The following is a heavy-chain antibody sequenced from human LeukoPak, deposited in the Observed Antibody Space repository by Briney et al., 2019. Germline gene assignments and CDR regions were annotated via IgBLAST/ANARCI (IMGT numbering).Heavy chain of an antibody. CDR1: GFTFSAYA. J-gene: IGHJ4*02. CDR3: ARRERDGYNYFDY. D-gene: IGHD5-24*01. V-gene: IGHV3-64*01. Sequence: PGGSLRLSCAVSGFTFSAYAMHWVRQAPGKGLEHVSTINTDGGSTYYAKSVKGRFTISRDNSKNTLYLQMGSLRAEDMAVYYCARRERDGYNYFDYWGQGTLVTVSS. CDR2: INTDGGST.